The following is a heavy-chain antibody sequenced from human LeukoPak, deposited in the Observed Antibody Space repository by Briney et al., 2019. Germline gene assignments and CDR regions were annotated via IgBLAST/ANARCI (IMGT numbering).Heavy chain of an antibody. Sequence: SQTLSLTCTVSGGSISSSSYYWGWSRQPPGKGLEWIGSIYYSGSTYYNPSLKSRVTISVDTSKNQFSLMLSSVTAADTAVYYCARGAKRYFDLWGRGTLVTVSS. CDR3: ARGAKRYFDL. J-gene: IGHJ2*01. V-gene: IGHV4-39*01. CDR1: GGSISSSSYY. CDR2: IYYSGST.